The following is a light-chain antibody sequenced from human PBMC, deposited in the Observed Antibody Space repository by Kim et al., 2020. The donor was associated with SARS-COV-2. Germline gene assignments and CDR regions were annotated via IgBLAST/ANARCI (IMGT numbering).Light chain of an antibody. Sequence: ISVTESSSNHEANYNVHWYQHLPGTAPGLLIYDDDNRPSVVPGRFSGSKSGTSASLAIIGLRTEDEGDYYCQSYDNSLSNYVFGTGTKVTVL. J-gene: IGLJ1*01. CDR1: SSNHEANYN. V-gene: IGLV1-40*01. CDR3: QSYDNSLSNYV. CDR2: DDD.